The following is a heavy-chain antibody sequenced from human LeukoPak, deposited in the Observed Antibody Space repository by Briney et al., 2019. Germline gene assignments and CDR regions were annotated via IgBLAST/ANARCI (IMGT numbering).Heavy chain of an antibody. D-gene: IGHD6-13*01. CDR1: GFTFSSYA. J-gene: IGHJ3*02. Sequence: PGGSLRLSCAASGFTFSSYAMHWVRQAPGKGLEYVSAISSNGGSTYYANSVKGRFTISRDNSKNTLYLQMGSLRAEDMAVYYCARGGRDIAAAGAWAFDIWGQGTMVTVSS. CDR2: ISSNGGST. V-gene: IGHV3-64*01. CDR3: ARGGRDIAAAGAWAFDI.